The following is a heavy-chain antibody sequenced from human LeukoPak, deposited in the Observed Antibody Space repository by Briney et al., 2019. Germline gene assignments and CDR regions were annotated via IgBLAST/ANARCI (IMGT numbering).Heavy chain of an antibody. CDR2: ISGSGGST. J-gene: IGHJ6*03. CDR1: GFIFSSYS. V-gene: IGHV3-23*01. D-gene: IGHD4-11*01. CDR3: ARRAPDSNYYYYYYMDV. Sequence: AGGSLRLSCAASGFIFSSYSMNWVRQAPGKGLEWVSAISGSGGSTYYADSVKGRFTISRDNSKNTLYLQMNSLRAEDTAVYYCARRAPDSNYYYYYYMDVWGKGTTVTVSS.